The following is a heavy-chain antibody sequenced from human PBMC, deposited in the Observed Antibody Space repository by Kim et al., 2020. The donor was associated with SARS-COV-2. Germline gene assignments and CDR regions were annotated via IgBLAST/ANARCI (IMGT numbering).Heavy chain of an antibody. Sequence: SPTLSLTCAISGDSVSSNSAAWSWIRQSPSRGLEWLGRTYYRSQWYNDYAVSVKSRITINPDTSKNQFSLQLNSVTPEDTAVYYCASETVSGSYIDYWGQGTLVTVSS. CDR1: GDSVSSNSAA. CDR3: ASETVSGSYIDY. V-gene: IGHV6-1*01. J-gene: IGHJ4*02. CDR2: TYYRSQWYN. D-gene: IGHD3-10*01.